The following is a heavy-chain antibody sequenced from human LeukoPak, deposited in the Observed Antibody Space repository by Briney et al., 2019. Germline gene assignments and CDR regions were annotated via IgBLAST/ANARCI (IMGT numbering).Heavy chain of an antibody. V-gene: IGHV3-48*03. CDR2: ISSSGSTI. J-gene: IGHJ4*02. Sequence: PGGSLRLFCAASGFTFSSYEMNWVRQAPGKGLEWVSYISSSGSTIYYADSVKGRFTISRDNAKNSLYLQMNSLRAEDTAVYYCARKHSYGSGFDYWGQGTLVTVSS. CDR1: GFTFSSYE. D-gene: IGHD3-10*01. CDR3: ARKHSYGSGFDY.